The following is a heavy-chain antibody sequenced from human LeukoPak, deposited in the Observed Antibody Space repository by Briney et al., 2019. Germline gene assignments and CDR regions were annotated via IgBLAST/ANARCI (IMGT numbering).Heavy chain of an antibody. CDR1: GFTIRSYW. Sequence: PGGSLRLSCTASGFTIRSYWMSWVRQAPGKGLEWGANIKQDESEKFYVDSVKGRFTISRDNAKNSLYLQMNSLRAEDTALYYCAGEQVAVPGGDCWGQGTRVTVSS. D-gene: IGHD5-12*01. CDR2: IKQDESEK. CDR3: AGEQVAVPGGDC. J-gene: IGHJ4*02. V-gene: IGHV3-7*04.